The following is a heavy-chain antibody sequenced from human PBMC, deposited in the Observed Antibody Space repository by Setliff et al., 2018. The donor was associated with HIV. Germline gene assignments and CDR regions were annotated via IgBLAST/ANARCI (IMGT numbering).Heavy chain of an antibody. Sequence: SETLSLTCTVSGGSISSYYWSWIRQPPGKGLEWIGYIYYSGTTNYNPSLKSLVTIPVDTSKNQFSLKLSSVTAADTAVYYCARGSGGYSYAYYYYYMDVWGKGTTVTVSS. CDR1: GGSISSYY. CDR3: ARGSGGYSYAYYYYYMDV. V-gene: IGHV4-59*12. D-gene: IGHD5-18*01. J-gene: IGHJ6*03. CDR2: IYYSGTT.